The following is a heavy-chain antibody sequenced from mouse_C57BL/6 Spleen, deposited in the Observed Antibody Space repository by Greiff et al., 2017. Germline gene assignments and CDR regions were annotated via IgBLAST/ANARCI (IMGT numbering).Heavy chain of an antibody. CDR1: GYSITSGYY. Sequence: EESGPGLVKPSQSLSLTCSVTGYSITSGYYWNWIRQFPGNKLEWMGYISYDGSNNYNPSLKNRISITRDTSENRFFLKLNSVTTEDTATYFCARDYGYDGFDYWGQGTTLTVSS. CDR3: ARDYGYDGFDY. D-gene: IGHD2-2*01. CDR2: ISYDGSN. J-gene: IGHJ2*01. V-gene: IGHV3-6*01.